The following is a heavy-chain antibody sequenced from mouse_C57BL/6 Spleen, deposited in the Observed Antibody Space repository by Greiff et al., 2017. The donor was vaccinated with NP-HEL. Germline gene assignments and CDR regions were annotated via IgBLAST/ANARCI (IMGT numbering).Heavy chain of an antibody. J-gene: IGHJ4*01. V-gene: IGHV5-16*01. CDR2: INYDGSST. CDR1: GFTFSDYY. Sequence: EVKLVESEGGLVQPGSSMKLSCTASGFTFSDYYMAWVRQVPEKGLEWVANINYDGSSTYYLDSLKSRFIISRDNAKNILYLQMSSLKSEDTATYYCARGADDYAMDYWGQGTSVTVSS. CDR3: ARGADDYAMDY. D-gene: IGHD2-3*01.